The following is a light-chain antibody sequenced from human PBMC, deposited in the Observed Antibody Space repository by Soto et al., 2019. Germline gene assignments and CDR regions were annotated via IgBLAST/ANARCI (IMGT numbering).Light chain of an antibody. CDR1: QGIRND. J-gene: IGKJ5*01. CDR2: AAS. CDR3: QQANSFPIT. V-gene: IGKV1-17*01. Sequence: DIHMTQSPSSLSSSLGDRVTITFLASQGIRNDLGWYQQKPGKAPKRLIYAASSLQSGVPPRFSGSGSGTDFTLTISSLQPEDFATYFCQQANSFPITFGQGTRLEIK.